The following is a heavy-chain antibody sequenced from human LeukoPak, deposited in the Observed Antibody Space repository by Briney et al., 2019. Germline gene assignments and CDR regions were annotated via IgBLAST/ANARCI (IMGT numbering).Heavy chain of an antibody. Sequence: GGSLRLSCAASGFTFSSYAMSWVRQAPGKGLEWVSAISGSGGSTYYADSVRGRFTISRDNSKNTLYLQMNSLRAEDTAVYYCAKGGVRGVTRSWFDPWGQGTLVTVSS. J-gene: IGHJ5*02. CDR3: AKGGVRGVTRSWFDP. CDR2: ISGSGGST. V-gene: IGHV3-23*01. CDR1: GFTFSSYA. D-gene: IGHD3-10*01.